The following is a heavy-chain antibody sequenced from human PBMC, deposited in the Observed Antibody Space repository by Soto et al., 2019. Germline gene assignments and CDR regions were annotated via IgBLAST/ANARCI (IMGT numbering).Heavy chain of an antibody. V-gene: IGHV4-4*07. J-gene: IGHJ6*02. CDR3: ARVAFSYFGMDV. D-gene: IGHD3-3*02. CDR1: GGAISSYY. Sequence: SLTCIVPGGAISSYYWSWVRQPAGKGLEWIGRVFSSGSTNYNASLKSRVTMSIDTSKNEVSLTLRSVTAADTAVYYCARVAFSYFGMDVWGPGTTVTVSS. CDR2: VFSSGST.